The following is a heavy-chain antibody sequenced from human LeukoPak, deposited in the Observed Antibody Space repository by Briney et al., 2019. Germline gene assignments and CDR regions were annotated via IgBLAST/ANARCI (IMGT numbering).Heavy chain of an antibody. V-gene: IGHV1-2*02. CDR2: INPNSGGT. J-gene: IGHJ4*02. D-gene: IGHD6-13*01. CDR3: ARDKIAAAGKYYFDY. CDR1: GYTFTGYY. Sequence: VASVKVSCKASGYTFTGYYMHWVRQAPGQGLEWMGWINPNSGGTNYAQKFQGRVTMTRDTSISTAYMELSRLRSDDTAVYYCARDKIAAAGKYYFDYWGQETLVTVSS.